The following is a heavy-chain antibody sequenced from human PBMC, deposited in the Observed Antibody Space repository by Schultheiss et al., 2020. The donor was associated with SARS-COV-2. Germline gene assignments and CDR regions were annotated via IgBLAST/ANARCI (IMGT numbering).Heavy chain of an antibody. D-gene: IGHD6-25*01. V-gene: IGHV3-64D*06. J-gene: IGHJ4*02. Sequence: GGSLRLSCSASGFTFSSYAMHCVRQAPGKGLEYVSAISSNGGSTYYADSVKGRFTISRDNSKNTLYLQMSSLRAEDTAVYYCVKVGGKAAAGDWGQGTLVTVSS. CDR1: GFTFSSYA. CDR2: ISSNGGST. CDR3: VKVGGKAAAGD.